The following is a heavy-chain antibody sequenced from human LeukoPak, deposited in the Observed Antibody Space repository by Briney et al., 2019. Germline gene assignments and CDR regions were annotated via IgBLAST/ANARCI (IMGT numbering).Heavy chain of an antibody. V-gene: IGHV1-69*05. D-gene: IGHD2-2*01. Sequence: SVKVSCKASGLTFSSYAISWVRQAPGQGLEWMGRIIPIFGTANYAQKFQGRVTITTDESTSTAYMELSSLRSEDTAVYYCARERQCSSTSCHYDYWGQGTLVTVSS. CDR2: IIPIFGTA. CDR1: GLTFSSYA. J-gene: IGHJ4*02. CDR3: ARERQCSSTSCHYDY.